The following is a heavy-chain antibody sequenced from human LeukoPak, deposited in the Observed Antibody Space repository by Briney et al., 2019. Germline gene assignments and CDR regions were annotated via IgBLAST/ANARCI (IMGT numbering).Heavy chain of an antibody. CDR3: ARHMTPPGTRGFDY. CDR2: VYRSGDT. Sequence: PGGSLRLSCAASGFTFSSYWMSWVRQPPGKGLEWIGEVYRSGDTNYNPSLESRVTITVDKSKDHVSLRLNSVTAADTAVYYCARHMTPPGTRGFDYWGQGTLVTVSS. D-gene: IGHD1/OR15-1a*01. J-gene: IGHJ4*02. V-gene: IGHV4-4*02. CDR1: GFTFSSYW.